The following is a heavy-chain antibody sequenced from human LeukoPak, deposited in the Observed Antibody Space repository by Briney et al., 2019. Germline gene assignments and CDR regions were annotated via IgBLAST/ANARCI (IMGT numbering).Heavy chain of an antibody. CDR3: ARSLWPEDY. D-gene: IGHD2-21*01. Sequence: PGGSLRLSCAASGFTFSSYSMNWVRQAPGKGLEWVANINPDGSARYYADSVRGRFTISRDNAKNSMYLQMNSLRAEDSAVYYCARSLWPEDYWGQGTLVTVSS. CDR2: INPDGSAR. J-gene: IGHJ4*02. CDR1: GFTFSSYS. V-gene: IGHV3-7*01.